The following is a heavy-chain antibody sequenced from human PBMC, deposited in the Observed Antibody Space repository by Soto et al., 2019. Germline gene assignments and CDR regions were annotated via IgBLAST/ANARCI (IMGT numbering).Heavy chain of an antibody. CDR1: GFTFSSYE. V-gene: IGHV3-48*03. CDR2: ISSSDSAI. Sequence: LRLSCAASGFTFSSYEMNWVRQAPGKGLEWVSYISSSDSAIYYADSVKGRFTISRDNAKNSLYLQMNSLRAEDTAVYYCAGLEMATMQGWGQGTLVTVSS. J-gene: IGHJ4*02. D-gene: IGHD3-3*01. CDR3: AGLEMATMQG.